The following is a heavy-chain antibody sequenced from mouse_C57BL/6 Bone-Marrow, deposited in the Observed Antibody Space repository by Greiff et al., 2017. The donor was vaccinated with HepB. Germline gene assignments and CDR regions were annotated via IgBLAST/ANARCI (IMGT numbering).Heavy chain of an antibody. CDR1: GYTFTSYW. V-gene: IGHV1-69*01. Sequence: QVQLQQPGAELVMPGASVKLSCKASGYTFTSYWMHWVKQRPGQGLEWIGEIDPSDSYTNYNQKFKSKSTLTVDKSSSTAYMQLSSLTSEDSAVYYCAREGYGDWFAYWGQGTLVTVSA. CDR2: IDPSDSYT. D-gene: IGHD2-2*01. CDR3: AREGYGDWFAY. J-gene: IGHJ3*01.